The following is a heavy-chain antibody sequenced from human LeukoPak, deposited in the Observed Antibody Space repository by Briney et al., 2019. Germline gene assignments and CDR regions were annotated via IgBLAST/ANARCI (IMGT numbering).Heavy chain of an antibody. Sequence: GESLKISCKGSGYSFTSYWIGWVRQMPGKGLEWMGIIYPGDSDTRYSPSFQGQVTISADKSINTAYLQWSSLKASDTAMYYCARHYYDGRTNNWFDPWGQGTLVTVSS. CDR1: GYSFTSYW. CDR2: IYPGDSDT. CDR3: ARHYYDGRTNNWFDP. D-gene: IGHD3-22*01. V-gene: IGHV5-51*01. J-gene: IGHJ5*02.